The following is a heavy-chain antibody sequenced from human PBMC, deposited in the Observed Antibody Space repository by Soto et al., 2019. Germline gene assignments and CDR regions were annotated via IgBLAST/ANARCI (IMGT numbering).Heavy chain of an antibody. CDR2: IYYSGST. V-gene: IGHV4-31*03. J-gene: IGHJ3*02. CDR1: GGSISSGGYY. D-gene: IGHD2-2*01. CDR3: ARYPEKYCSSTSCYQAFDI. Sequence: QVQLQESGPGLVKPSQTLSLTCTVSGGSISSGGYYWSWIRQHPGKGLEWIGYIYYSGSTYYNPSLKSRVTISVDTSKNQFSLKLSSVTAADTAVYYCARYPEKYCSSTSCYQAFDIWGQGTMVTVSS.